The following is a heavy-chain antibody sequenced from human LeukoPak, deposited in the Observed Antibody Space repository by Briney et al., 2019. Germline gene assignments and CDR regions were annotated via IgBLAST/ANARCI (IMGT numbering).Heavy chain of an antibody. J-gene: IGHJ3*02. D-gene: IGHD3-10*01. CDR2: IYSSGGT. Sequence: SQTLSLTCTVSGGSISSGSYYWSWIRQPAGKGLEWIGRIYSSGGTSYNPSLKRRVTISIDTSKNQVFLRLTSVTAADTAVYYCAQGTIYYGSGNPPDAFDIWGQGTMVTVSS. CDR3: AQGTIYYGSGNPPDAFDI. CDR1: GGSISSGSYY. V-gene: IGHV4-61*02.